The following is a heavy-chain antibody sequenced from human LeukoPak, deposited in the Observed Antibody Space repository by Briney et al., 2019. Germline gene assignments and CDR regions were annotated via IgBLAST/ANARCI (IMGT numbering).Heavy chain of an antibody. Sequence: GGSLRLSCAASGFTFSDYYTSWIRKSPGKGREWVSYISSSGSTIYYADSVKGRFTISRDNAKNSLYLQMNSLRAEDTAVYYCAMDTAMVDYYYMDVWGKGTTVTVSS. D-gene: IGHD5-18*01. V-gene: IGHV3-11*04. J-gene: IGHJ6*03. CDR3: AMDTAMVDYYYMDV. CDR1: GFTFSDYY. CDR2: ISSSGSTI.